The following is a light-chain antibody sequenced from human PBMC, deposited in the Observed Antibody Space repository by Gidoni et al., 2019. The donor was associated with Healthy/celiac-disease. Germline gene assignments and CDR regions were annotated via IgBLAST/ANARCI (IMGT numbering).Light chain of an antibody. CDR3: QQYGSLVT. CDR1: QSVSNGY. V-gene: IGKV3-20*01. J-gene: IGKJ4*01. CDR2: GAYGAS. Sequence: EIVFTPSPGPLSLSPGERATLSCRASQSVSNGYLAWYQQKPGQAPRLLVYGAYGASTRATGIPDRFSGSGSRTDFTLTISRLEPEDSAVYYCQQYGSLVTFGGGTKVEIK.